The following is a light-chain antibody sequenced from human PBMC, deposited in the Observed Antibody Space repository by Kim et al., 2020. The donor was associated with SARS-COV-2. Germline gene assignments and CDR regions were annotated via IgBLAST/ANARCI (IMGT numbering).Light chain of an antibody. CDR2: SNN. J-gene: IGLJ3*02. V-gene: IGLV1-44*01. CDR3: AAWEGSLNGWV. Sequence: QSVLTQPPSASGTPGQRVTISCSGSSSNIGSHTVNWYQQLPGTAPKLLIYSNNQRPSGVPDRFSGSKSGTSASLAISGLQSEDEADYYCAAWEGSLNGWVFGGGTQLTVL. CDR1: SSNIGSHT.